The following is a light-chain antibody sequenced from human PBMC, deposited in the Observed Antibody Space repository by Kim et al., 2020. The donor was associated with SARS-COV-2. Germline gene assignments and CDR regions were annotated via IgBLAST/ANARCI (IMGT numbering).Light chain of an antibody. Sequence: SYELTQPPSVSVSPGQTVTITCSGDKLGEKYSSWYQQQPGQAPVLVIYQDTKRPSWIPERFAGSNSGNTATLTISGAQAMDEADYYCQAWDNTWVFGGGTQLTVL. V-gene: IGLV3-1*01. J-gene: IGLJ3*02. CDR2: QDT. CDR3: QAWDNTWV. CDR1: KLGEKY.